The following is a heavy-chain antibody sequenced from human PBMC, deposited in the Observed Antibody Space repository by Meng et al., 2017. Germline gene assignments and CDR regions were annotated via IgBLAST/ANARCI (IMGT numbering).Heavy chain of an antibody. CDR1: GFTFGDYA. V-gene: IGHV3-49*03. J-gene: IGHJ4*02. D-gene: IGHD3-22*01. CDR2: IRSKAYGGTK. Sequence: GGSLRLSCTASGFTFGDYAMSWFRQAPGKGLEWVGFIRSKAYGGTKEYAASVKGRFTISRDDSKSIAYLQMNSLNTEDTAVYYCTRDLDDSSGYCFDDWGQGTLVTVSS. CDR3: TRDLDDSSGYCFDD.